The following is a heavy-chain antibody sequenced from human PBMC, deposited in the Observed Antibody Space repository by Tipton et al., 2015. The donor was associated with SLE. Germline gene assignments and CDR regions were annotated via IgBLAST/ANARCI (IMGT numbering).Heavy chain of an antibody. CDR3: AGGGLTYVYYYYMDV. V-gene: IGHV4-39*07. Sequence: TLSLTCTVSDGSIRSTNYYWGWIRQPPGKGLEWIGSIFYTGSTYYNPSLKSLVSFSLDTSKNQFSLKLSSVTAADTAVYYCAGGGLTYVYYYYMDVGGKVTTVPVSS. D-gene: IGHD2-21*02. J-gene: IGHJ6*03. CDR2: IFYTGST. CDR1: DGSIRSTNYY.